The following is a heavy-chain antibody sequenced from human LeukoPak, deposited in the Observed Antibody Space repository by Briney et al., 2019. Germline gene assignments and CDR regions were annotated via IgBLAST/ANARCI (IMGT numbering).Heavy chain of an antibody. D-gene: IGHD4-17*01. CDR3: AIHALTTPPY. CDR1: GFTLSSYS. V-gene: IGHV3-21*04. J-gene: IGHJ4*02. CDR2: ISSSSSYI. Sequence: SGGSLRLSCAASGFTLSSYSMNWVRQAPGKGLEWVSSISSSSSYIYYADSVKGRFTISRDNARNSLYLQMNSLRAEDTAVYYCAIHALTTPPYWGQGTLVTVSS.